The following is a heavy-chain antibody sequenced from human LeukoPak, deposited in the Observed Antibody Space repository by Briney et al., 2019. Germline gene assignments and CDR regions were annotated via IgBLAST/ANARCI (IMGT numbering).Heavy chain of an antibody. V-gene: IGHV4-30-4*01. D-gene: IGHD1-26*01. CDR1: GGSISSGDYS. CDR2: IYYSGST. CDR3: ASAREDCFYY. Sequence: SETLSLTCTVSGGSISSGDYSWSWIRQPPGKGLEWIGYIYYSGSTYYNPSLESRVTVSVDTSKNQFSLKLNSVTAADTAVYYCASAREDCFYYWGQGTLVTVSS. J-gene: IGHJ4*02.